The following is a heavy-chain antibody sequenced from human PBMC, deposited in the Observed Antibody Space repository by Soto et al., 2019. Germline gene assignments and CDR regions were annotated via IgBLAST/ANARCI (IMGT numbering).Heavy chain of an antibody. CDR3: ARRLLPPRGRGIWYFDL. CDR1: GGTFSSYA. Sequence: QVQLVQSGAEVKKPGSSVKVSCKASGGTFSSYAISWVRQAPGQGLEWMGGIIPIFGTANYAQKFQGRVTITADESTSTAYMELSSLRSEDTAVYYCARRLLPPRGRGIWYFDLWGRGTLVTVSS. J-gene: IGHJ2*01. V-gene: IGHV1-69*01. CDR2: IIPIFGTA. D-gene: IGHD3-10*01.